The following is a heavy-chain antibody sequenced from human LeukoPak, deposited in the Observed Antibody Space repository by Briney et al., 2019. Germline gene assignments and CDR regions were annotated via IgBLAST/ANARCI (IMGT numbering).Heavy chain of an antibody. CDR3: AKDHSFVVVVAVTTGLQYFQH. CDR2: ISASGWTK. D-gene: IGHD2-15*01. CDR1: GITYSSSA. J-gene: IGHJ1*01. Sequence: QSGGSLRLSCETSGITYSSSAMSWVRQAPGKGVEWVSAISASGWTKYYADSVKGRFTSYRDNSKNTLYLQMNSLRAEDTAVYYCAKDHSFVVVVAVTTGLQYFQHWGQGTLVTVSS. V-gene: IGHV3-23*01.